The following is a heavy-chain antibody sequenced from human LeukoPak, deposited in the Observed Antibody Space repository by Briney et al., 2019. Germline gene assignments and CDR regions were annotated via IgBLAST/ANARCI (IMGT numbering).Heavy chain of an antibody. CDR2: INPRSSST. V-gene: IGHV1-46*01. Sequence: ASVKVSCKESGYTLTTYYMYWVRPAPGQGVEWMGPINPRSSSTFYTQKCQGRVTMTSDTSTSTVYMDMSSLTSKDTAVYYGARYLDSGGYRGYFQYWGQGTLVTVSS. J-gene: IGHJ1*01. D-gene: IGHD2-15*01. CDR3: ARYLDSGGYRGYFQY. CDR1: GYTLTTYY.